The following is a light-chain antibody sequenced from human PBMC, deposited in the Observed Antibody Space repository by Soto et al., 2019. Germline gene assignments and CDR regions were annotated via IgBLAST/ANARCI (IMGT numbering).Light chain of an antibody. CDR2: AAS. V-gene: IGKV1-39*01. J-gene: IGKJ5*01. CDR1: QSISSY. Sequence: DIQMTQSPSSLSASVGDRVTITCRASQSISSYLNWYQQKPGKDPKLLIYAASSLQSGVPSRFSGSGSGTDFTLTISSLQPEDFGTYYCQQSYSTPPITFGQGTRLEIK. CDR3: QQSYSTPPIT.